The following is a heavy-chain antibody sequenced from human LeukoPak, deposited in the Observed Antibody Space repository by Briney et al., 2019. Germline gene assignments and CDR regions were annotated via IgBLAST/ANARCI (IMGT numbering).Heavy chain of an antibody. Sequence: SETLSLTCTVSGGSISSYYWSWIRQPPGKGLEWIGYIYYSGSTNYNPSLKSRVTISVDTSKNQFSLKLSSVTAADTAVYYCARDQSVRGADYGVDVWGKGTTVTVSS. V-gene: IGHV4-59*01. CDR2: IYYSGST. CDR1: GGSISSYY. J-gene: IGHJ6*04. CDR3: ARDQSVRGADYGVDV. D-gene: IGHD3-10*01.